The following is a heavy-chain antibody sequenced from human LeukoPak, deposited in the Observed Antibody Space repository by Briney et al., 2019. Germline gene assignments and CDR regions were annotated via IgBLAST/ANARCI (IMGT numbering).Heavy chain of an antibody. CDR3: ARRSGIAVAGAFDY. J-gene: IGHJ4*02. CDR1: GFTFSSYG. D-gene: IGHD6-19*01. V-gene: IGHV3-23*01. Sequence: PGGSLRLSCAASGFTFSSYGMSWVRQAPGKGLEWVSAISGSGDSTYYADSVKDRFTISRDNSKNTLYLQMNSLRAEDTAVYYCARRSGIAVAGAFDYWGQGTLVTVSS. CDR2: ISGSGDST.